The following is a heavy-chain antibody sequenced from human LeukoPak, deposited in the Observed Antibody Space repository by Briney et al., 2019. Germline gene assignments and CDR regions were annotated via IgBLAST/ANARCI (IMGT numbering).Heavy chain of an antibody. D-gene: IGHD6-19*01. CDR3: ATIVAVAGRVGY. CDR2: FDPEDGET. Sequence: ASVKVPRKVSGYTLTELSMHWVRHAPGKGLEWMGGFDPEDGETIYAQKFQGRVTMTEDTSTDTAYMERSSLRSEDRAVYYCATIVAVAGRVGYWGQGTLATVSS. J-gene: IGHJ4*02. CDR1: GYTLTELS. V-gene: IGHV1-24*01.